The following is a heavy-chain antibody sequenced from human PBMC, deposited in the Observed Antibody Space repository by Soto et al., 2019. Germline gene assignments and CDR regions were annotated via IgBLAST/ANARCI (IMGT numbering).Heavy chain of an antibody. V-gene: IGHV4-59*08. D-gene: IGHD3-3*01. Sequence: SETLSLTCTVSGGSISSYYLSWIRPPPGKGLEWIGYIYYSGSTNYNPSLKSRVTISVDTSKNQFSLKLSSVTAADTAVYYCARLEGDTIFGVVPDWFDPWGQGTLVTVSS. J-gene: IGHJ5*02. CDR3: ARLEGDTIFGVVPDWFDP. CDR2: IYYSGST. CDR1: GGSISSYY.